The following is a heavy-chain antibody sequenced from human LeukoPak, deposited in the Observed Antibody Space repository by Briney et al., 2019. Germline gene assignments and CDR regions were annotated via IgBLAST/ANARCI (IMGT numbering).Heavy chain of an antibody. CDR2: IKSKTEGETI. Sequence: GGSLRLSWAASGFTFSNTWMSWVRQAPGKGLEWVARIKSKTEGETIDYSAPVKGRFTISRDDSKNTLYLQMNTLKTEDTAVYYCARERGSSPDAFDIWGQGTMVTVSS. D-gene: IGHD6-19*01. CDR3: ARERGSSPDAFDI. CDR1: GFTFSNTW. J-gene: IGHJ3*02. V-gene: IGHV3-15*01.